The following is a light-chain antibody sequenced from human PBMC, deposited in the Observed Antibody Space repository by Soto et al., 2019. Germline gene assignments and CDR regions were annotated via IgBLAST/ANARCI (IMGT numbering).Light chain of an antibody. CDR2: GAS. Sequence: EIVLTQSPGTLSLSPGERATLSCRASQSVSSSYLAWYQQKPGQAPRLLIYGASSRATGIPVRFSGSGSGTDFTLTISRLEPEDFAVYYCQQYGSSXPFGQGTKVDI. V-gene: IGKV3-20*01. CDR3: QQYGSSXP. CDR1: QSVSSSY. J-gene: IGKJ1*01.